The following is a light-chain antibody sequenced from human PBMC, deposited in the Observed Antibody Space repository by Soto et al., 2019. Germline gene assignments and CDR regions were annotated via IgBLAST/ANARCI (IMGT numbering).Light chain of an antibody. CDR1: SSDVGVSNS. J-gene: IGLJ2*01. CDR3: CSYAGTYTFELV. Sequence: QSALTQPRSVSGSPGQSVTISCTGTSSDVGVSNSVSWYQQHPGRAPKLMIHDVSKRPSGVPDRFSGSKSGNTASLTISGLQTEDEAEYYCCSYAGTYTFELVFGGGTKLTVL. CDR2: DVS. V-gene: IGLV2-11*01.